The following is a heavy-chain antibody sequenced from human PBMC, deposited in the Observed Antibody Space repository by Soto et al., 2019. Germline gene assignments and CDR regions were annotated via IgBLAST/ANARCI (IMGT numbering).Heavy chain of an antibody. CDR1: GGSVSSGSYY. Sequence: SETLSLTCTVSGGSVSSGSYYWSWIRQPPGKGLEWIGYIYYSGSTNYNPSLKSRVTISVDTSKNQFSLRLTSVTAADTAMYYCARHSNQPLGFDYWGQGTLVTVS. J-gene: IGHJ4*02. CDR3: ARHSNQPLGFDY. CDR2: IYYSGST. V-gene: IGHV4-61*01. D-gene: IGHD2-2*01.